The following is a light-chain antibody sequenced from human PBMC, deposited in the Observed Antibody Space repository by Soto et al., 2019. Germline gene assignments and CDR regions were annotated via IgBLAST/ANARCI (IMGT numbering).Light chain of an antibody. CDR2: EVS. CDR3: SSYTNINTRACV. Sequence: QSVLTQPASVSGSPGQSITISCTGTSSDVGGYNYVSWYQQHPGKAPKLMIYEVSKWPSGVSNRFSGSKSGNTASLTISGLQAEDEAEYYCSSYTNINTRACVFGTGTKVTVL. J-gene: IGLJ1*01. CDR1: SSDVGGYNY. V-gene: IGLV2-14*01.